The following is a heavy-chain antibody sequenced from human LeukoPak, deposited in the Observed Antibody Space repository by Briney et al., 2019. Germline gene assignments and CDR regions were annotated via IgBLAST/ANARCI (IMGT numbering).Heavy chain of an antibody. CDR3: ATLGYYYDSSGYSDY. CDR1: GFTFSNYA. CDR2: ISGSGGTT. Sequence: GGSLRLSCAASGFTFSNYALTWVRQAPGKGLEWLSAISGSGGTTYYADSVKGRFTISRDNSKNTLYLQMNSLRAEDTAVYYCATLGYYYDSSGYSDYWGQGTLVTVSS. D-gene: IGHD3-22*01. J-gene: IGHJ4*02. V-gene: IGHV3-23*01.